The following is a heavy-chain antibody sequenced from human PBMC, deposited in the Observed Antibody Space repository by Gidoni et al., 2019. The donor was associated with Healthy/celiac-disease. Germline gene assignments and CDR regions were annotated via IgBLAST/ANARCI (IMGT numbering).Heavy chain of an antibody. V-gene: IGHV4-39*01. CDR2: IDYSGST. CDR3: ARRNGDVLRFLEWLPRHDAFDI. D-gene: IGHD3-3*01. CDR1: GVSISSSSYY. Sequence: QLQLQESGPGLVKPSDTLSLTCTVSGVSISSSSYYLVLIRPPPGKGLEWIGSIDYSGSTYYNPSCKSRVNISVDTSKNKLSLKLSSVTAADTAVYYCARRNGDVLRFLEWLPRHDAFDIWGKGTMVTVSS. J-gene: IGHJ3*02.